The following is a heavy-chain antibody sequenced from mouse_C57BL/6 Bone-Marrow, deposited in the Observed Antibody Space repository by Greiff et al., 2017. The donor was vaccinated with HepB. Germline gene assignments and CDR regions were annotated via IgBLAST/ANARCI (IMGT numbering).Heavy chain of an antibody. V-gene: IGHV1-69*01. CDR1: GYTFTSYW. J-gene: IGHJ2*01. Sequence: QVQLQQPGAELVMPGASVKLSCKASGYTFTSYWMHWVKQRPGQGLEWIGEIDPSDSYTNYNQKFKGKSTLTVDKSSSTAYMQLSSLTSEDSAVYYCAKSPHYYSSSSFDYWGQGTTLTVSS. CDR2: IDPSDSYT. D-gene: IGHD1-1*01. CDR3: AKSPHYYSSSSFDY.